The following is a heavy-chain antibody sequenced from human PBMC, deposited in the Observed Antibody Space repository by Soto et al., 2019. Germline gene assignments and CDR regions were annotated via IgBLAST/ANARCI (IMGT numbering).Heavy chain of an antibody. Sequence: PGGSLRLSCAASGFTFSSYGMHWVRQAPGKGLEWVAVISYDGSNKYYADSVKGRFTISRDNSKNTLYLQMNSLRAEDTAVYYCAKDQYYYDSSGSGDYWGQGTLVTVSS. CDR1: GFTFSSYG. CDR2: ISYDGSNK. CDR3: AKDQYYYDSSGSGDY. V-gene: IGHV3-30*18. J-gene: IGHJ4*02. D-gene: IGHD3-22*01.